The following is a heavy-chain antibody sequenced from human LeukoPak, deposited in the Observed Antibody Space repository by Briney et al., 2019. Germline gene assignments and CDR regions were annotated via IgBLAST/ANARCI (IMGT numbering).Heavy chain of an antibody. D-gene: IGHD3-22*01. CDR2: IYGGGST. Sequence: PGGSLSLSCAASGFTVSSIHMSWGRQAPGKGLEWVSVIYGGGSTYYADSVKGRFTISRDNSKNTLYLQMNSLRAEDTAVYYCARGSGYYLGNYWGQGTLVTVSS. V-gene: IGHV3-53*01. CDR1: GFTVSSIH. CDR3: ARGSGYYLGNY. J-gene: IGHJ4*02.